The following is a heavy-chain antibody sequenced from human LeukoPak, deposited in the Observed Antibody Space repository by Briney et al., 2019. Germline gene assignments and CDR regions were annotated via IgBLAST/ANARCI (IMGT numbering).Heavy chain of an antibody. CDR2: ISSSGSTI. CDR1: GFTFSDYY. J-gene: IGHJ4*02. Sequence: GGSLRLSCAASGFTFSDYYMSWIRQAPGKGLEWVSYISSSGSTIYYADSVKGRFTISRDNAKNSLHLQMNSLRAEDTAVYYCARDLRALGYCSGGSCYMLDYWGQGTLVTVSS. D-gene: IGHD2-15*01. V-gene: IGHV3-11*04. CDR3: ARDLRALGYCSGGSCYMLDY.